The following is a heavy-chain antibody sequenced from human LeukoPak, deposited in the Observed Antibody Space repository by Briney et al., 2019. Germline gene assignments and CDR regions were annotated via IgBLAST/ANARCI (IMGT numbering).Heavy chain of an antibody. CDR3: AGYQLTRHYYFDY. J-gene: IGHJ4*02. V-gene: IGHV3-48*04. Sequence: GGSLRLSCAASGFTFSSYSMNWVRQAPGKGLEWVSYISSSSSTIYYADSVKGRFTISRDNAKNSLYLQMNSLRAEDTAVYYCAGYQLTRHYYFDYWGQGTLVTVSS. D-gene: IGHD2-2*01. CDR1: GFTFSSYS. CDR2: ISSSSSTI.